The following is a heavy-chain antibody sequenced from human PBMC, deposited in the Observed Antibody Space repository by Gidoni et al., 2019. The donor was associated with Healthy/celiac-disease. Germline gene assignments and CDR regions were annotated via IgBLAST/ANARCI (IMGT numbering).Heavy chain of an antibody. J-gene: IGHJ5*02. Sequence: QVQLQESGPGLVKPSQTLSLTCTVSGGSISSGGYYWSWIRQHPGKGLDWIGYIYYSGSTYYNPSLKSRVTISVDTSKNQFSLKLSSVTAADTAVYYCARGPFCRVCYPPGWFDPWGQGTLVTVSS. V-gene: IGHV4-31*03. D-gene: IGHD2-8*01. CDR1: GGSISSGGYY. CDR2: IYYSGST. CDR3: ARGPFCRVCYPPGWFDP.